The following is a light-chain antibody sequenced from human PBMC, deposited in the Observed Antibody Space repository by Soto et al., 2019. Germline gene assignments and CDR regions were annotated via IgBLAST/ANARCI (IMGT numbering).Light chain of an antibody. CDR3: AAWDDSLKGWV. CDR2: ANN. Sequence: QSVLTQPPSASGTPGQSVTISCSGSSSNIGSETVNWYQQVPGTAPKLLMYANNQRPSGVPDRFSVSKSGTSASLAIGGLQSEEEADYYCAAWDDSLKGWVFGGGTKLTVL. V-gene: IGLV1-44*01. CDR1: SSNIGSET. J-gene: IGLJ3*02.